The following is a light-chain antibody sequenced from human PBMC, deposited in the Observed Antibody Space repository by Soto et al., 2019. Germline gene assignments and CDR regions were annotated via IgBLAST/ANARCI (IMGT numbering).Light chain of an antibody. V-gene: IGKV1-5*03. CDR1: QSISTW. CDR2: KAS. Sequence: DIQMTQSPSTLSASVGDRVTITCRASQSISTWLAWYQQKAGKAPKLLIYKASILESGVPSRFSVSGSGTEFTLSLSSLQPDDFATYYCQRYSTGGTFGKGNNVEI. CDR3: QRYSTGGT. J-gene: IGKJ1*01.